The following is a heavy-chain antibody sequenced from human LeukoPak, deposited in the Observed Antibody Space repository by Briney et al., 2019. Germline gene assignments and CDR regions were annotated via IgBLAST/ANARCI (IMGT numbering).Heavy chain of an antibody. V-gene: IGHV4-61*02. CDR3: AREKKTRTIFGVVINRPDAFDI. D-gene: IGHD3-3*01. J-gene: IGHJ3*02. CDR1: GGSISSGSYY. CDR2: IYTSGST. Sequence: SQTLSLTCTVSGGSISSGSYYWSWIRPPAGKGLEWIGRIYTSGSTNYNPSLKSRVTISVDTSKNQFSLKLSSVTAADTAVYYCAREKKTRTIFGVVINRPDAFDIWGQGTMVTVSS.